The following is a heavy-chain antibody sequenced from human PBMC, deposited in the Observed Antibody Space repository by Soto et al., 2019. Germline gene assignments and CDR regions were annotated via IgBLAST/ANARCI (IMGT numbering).Heavy chain of an antibody. Sequence: QVHLVESGGGVVQTGRSLRLSCAASGFIFSDYALNWVRQAPGKGLEWVAVVSSDGSNTFYADSVKGRFSISRDNSKNILYLQMNSLTPEDTAVYYCEGIMGVNPDWGQGTLVTVSS. CDR3: EGIMGVNPD. CDR2: VSSDGSNT. V-gene: IGHV3-30-3*01. D-gene: IGHD3-10*01. J-gene: IGHJ1*01. CDR1: GFIFSDYA.